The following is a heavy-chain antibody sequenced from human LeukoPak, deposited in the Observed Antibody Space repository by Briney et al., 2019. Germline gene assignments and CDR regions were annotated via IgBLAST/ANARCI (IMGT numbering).Heavy chain of an antibody. Sequence: PGGSLRLSCAASGFTFSSYAVSWVRQAPGKGLEWVSAISGSGGSTYYADSVKGRFTISRDNSKNTLYLQMNSLRAEDTAVYYCAREDIVVVVAATARAGAFDIWGQGTMVTVSS. J-gene: IGHJ3*02. CDR3: AREDIVVVVAATARAGAFDI. V-gene: IGHV3-23*01. D-gene: IGHD2-15*01. CDR1: GFTFSSYA. CDR2: ISGSGGST.